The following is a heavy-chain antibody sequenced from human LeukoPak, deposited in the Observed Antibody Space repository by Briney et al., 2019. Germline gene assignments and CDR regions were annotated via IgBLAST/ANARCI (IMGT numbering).Heavy chain of an antibody. Sequence: GGSLRLSCAASGFTFSSYVMHWVRQAPGKGLEWVAVISYDGSNKYYADSVKGRFTISRDNSKNTLYLQMNSLRAEDTAVYYCARDPRRWEPNGAFDIWGQGTMVTVSS. J-gene: IGHJ3*02. CDR3: ARDPRRWEPNGAFDI. D-gene: IGHD1-26*01. CDR2: ISYDGSNK. V-gene: IGHV3-30*03. CDR1: GFTFSSYV.